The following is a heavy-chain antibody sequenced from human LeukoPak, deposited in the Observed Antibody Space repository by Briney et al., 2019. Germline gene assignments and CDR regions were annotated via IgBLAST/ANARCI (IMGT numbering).Heavy chain of an antibody. CDR2: INHIGST. CDR1: GGSFSGYY. Sequence: PSETLSLTCAVSGGSFSGYYWSWIRQPPGEGLEWIGEINHIGSTNSNPSLKSRGTLSVDTSKNQFSLHLSSVTAADPAVYYCASGVGKALGMPTGNGRPFDFWGQGTLVTVSS. CDR3: ASGVGKALGMPTGNGRPFDF. D-gene: IGHD7-27*01. V-gene: IGHV4-34*01. J-gene: IGHJ4*02.